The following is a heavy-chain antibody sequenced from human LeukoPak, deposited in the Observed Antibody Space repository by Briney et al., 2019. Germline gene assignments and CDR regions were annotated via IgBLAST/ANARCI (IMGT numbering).Heavy chain of an antibody. J-gene: IGHJ3*02. Sequence: SETLSLTCIVFGGSINNGGYYWSWLRQHPGKGLEWIGYIYYSGSTYYNPSLKSRVTISVDTSKNQFSLKLSSVTAADTAVYFCARAGMYYDILTGYFISAFDIWGQGTMVTVSS. CDR3: ARAGMYYDILTGYFISAFDI. CDR1: GGSINNGGYY. D-gene: IGHD3-9*01. CDR2: IYYSGST. V-gene: IGHV4-31*03.